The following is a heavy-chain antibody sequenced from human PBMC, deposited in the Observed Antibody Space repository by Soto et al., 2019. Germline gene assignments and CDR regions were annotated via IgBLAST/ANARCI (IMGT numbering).Heavy chain of an antibody. J-gene: IGHJ4*02. V-gene: IGHV4-34*01. Sequence: PSETLSLTCAVYGGSFSGYYWSWIRQPPGKGLEWIGEINHSGSTNYNPSLKSRVTISVDTSKNQFSLKLSSVTAAETAVYYCLRVKSSGLAAFDYWGQANLVTVSS. CDR1: GGSFSGYY. D-gene: IGHD6-19*01. CDR2: INHSGST. CDR3: LRVKSSGLAAFDY.